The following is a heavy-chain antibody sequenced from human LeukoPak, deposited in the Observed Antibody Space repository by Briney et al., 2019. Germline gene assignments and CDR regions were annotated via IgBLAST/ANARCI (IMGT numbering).Heavy chain of an antibody. V-gene: IGHV3-48*01. J-gene: IGHJ4*02. CDR1: GFTFSSFN. CDR3: TRGMRGIAAV. Sequence: GGSLRLSCAASGFTFSSFNMNWFRQAPGKGLEWVSHISGSRTTIYYADSVKVRFTISRDNAKNSLYLQMNSLRAEDTAVYYCTRGMRGIAAVWGQGTLVTVSS. D-gene: IGHD2-21*01. CDR2: ISGSRTTI.